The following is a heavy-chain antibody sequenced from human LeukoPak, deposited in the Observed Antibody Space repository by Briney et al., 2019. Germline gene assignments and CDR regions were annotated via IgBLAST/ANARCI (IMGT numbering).Heavy chain of an antibody. J-gene: IGHJ4*02. CDR2: ITDSGRKT. V-gene: IGHV3-23*01. D-gene: IGHD4-17*01. CDR1: GLTFSNYA. Sequence: GGSLRLSCAASGLTFSNYAMDWVRQASGRGLEWVSGITDSGRKTYYADSVKGRFSISRDNSKNTVYLQMSDLRAEDTAVYYCAKITKATTPNYWGQGTLVTVSS. CDR3: AKITKATTPNY.